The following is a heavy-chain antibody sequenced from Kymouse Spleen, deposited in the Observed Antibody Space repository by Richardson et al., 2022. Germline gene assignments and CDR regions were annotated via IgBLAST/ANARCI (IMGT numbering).Heavy chain of an antibody. D-gene: IGHD3-3*01. V-gene: IGHV5-51*01. CDR3: ARGGSTIFGVVSLYYYYGMDV. CDR2: IYPGDSDT. CDR1: GYSFTSYW. J-gene: IGHJ6*02. Sequence: EVQLVQSGAEVKKPGESLKISCKGSGYSFTSYWIGWVRQMPGKGLEWMGIIYPGDSDTRYSPSFQGQVTISADKSISTAYLQWSSLKASDTAMYYCARGGSTIFGVVSLYYYYGMDVWGQGTTVTVSS.